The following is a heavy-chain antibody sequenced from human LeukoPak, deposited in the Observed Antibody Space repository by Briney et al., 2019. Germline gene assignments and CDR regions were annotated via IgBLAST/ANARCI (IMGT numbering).Heavy chain of an antibody. V-gene: IGHV3-23*01. CDR2: ISGSGGST. CDR3: AKSLVPQDYFDY. CDR1: GFTFSSYA. D-gene: IGHD2-2*01. J-gene: IGHJ4*02. Sequence: GGSLSLSCAASGFTFSSYAMSWVRQAPGKGLEWVSAISGSGGSTYYADSVKGRFTISRDNSKNTLYLQMNSLRAEDTAVYYCAKSLVPQDYFDYWGQGTLVTVSS.